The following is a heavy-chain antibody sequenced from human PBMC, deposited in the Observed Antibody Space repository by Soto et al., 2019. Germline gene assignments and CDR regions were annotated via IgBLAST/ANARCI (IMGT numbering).Heavy chain of an antibody. J-gene: IGHJ2*01. Sequence: QVQLQQWGAGLLKPSETLSLTCAVYGGSFSGYYWSWIRQPPGKGLEWIGEINHSGSTNYNPSLKSRVTISVDTSKNQFALKLSSVTAADTAVYYWARGDILTGYQHWYFDLWGRGTLVTVSS. D-gene: IGHD3-9*01. CDR1: GGSFSGYY. CDR2: INHSGST. CDR3: ARGDILTGYQHWYFDL. V-gene: IGHV4-34*01.